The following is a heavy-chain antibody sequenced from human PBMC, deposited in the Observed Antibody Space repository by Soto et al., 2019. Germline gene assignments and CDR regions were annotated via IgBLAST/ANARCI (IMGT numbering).Heavy chain of an antibody. CDR2: ISGSGGRT. J-gene: IGHJ4*02. V-gene: IGHV3-23*01. D-gene: IGHD3-22*01. CDR1: GFTFSSYA. CDR3: AKDQVVVVKGNFDY. Sequence: GGSLRLSCAASGFTFSSYAMSWIRQAPGKGLEWVSGISGSGGRTYYADSVKGRFTISRDNSKNRLYVQVNSLRAEDTAVYYCAKDQVVVVKGNFDYWGQGTLVTVSS.